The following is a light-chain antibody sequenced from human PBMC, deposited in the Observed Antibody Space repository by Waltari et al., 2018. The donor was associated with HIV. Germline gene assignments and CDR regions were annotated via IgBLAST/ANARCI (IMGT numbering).Light chain of an antibody. CDR3: CSYAGSSTSYV. J-gene: IGLJ1*01. Sequence: QSALTQPASVSGSPGQSITISCPGTSSDVGSYNLVSCYQQHPGKAPKLMIYVFSKRPSGVSNRFSGSKSGNTASLTIAGLQAEDEADYYCCSYAGSSTSYVFGTGTKVTVL. CDR2: VFS. V-gene: IGLV2-23*02. CDR1: SSDVGSYNL.